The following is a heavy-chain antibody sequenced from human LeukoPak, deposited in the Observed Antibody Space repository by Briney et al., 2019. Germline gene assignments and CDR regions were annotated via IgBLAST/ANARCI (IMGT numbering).Heavy chain of an antibody. D-gene: IGHD3-22*01. Sequence: PGGSLRLSCAASGFTFSSYAVSWVRQAPGKGLEWVSVISGSGGRTYYADSVKGRFTISRDNSKNTLYLQMNSLRPEDTAVYYCAKDRSYYDSGGFRNFDYWGQGTLVTVSS. CDR1: GFTFSSYA. V-gene: IGHV3-23*01. CDR2: ISGSGGRT. J-gene: IGHJ4*02. CDR3: AKDRSYYDSGGFRNFDY.